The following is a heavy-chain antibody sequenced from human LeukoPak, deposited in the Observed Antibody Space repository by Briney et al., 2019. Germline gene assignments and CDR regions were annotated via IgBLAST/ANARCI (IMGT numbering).Heavy chain of an antibody. V-gene: IGHV3-23*01. CDR1: GLTFSSYA. D-gene: IGHD3-16*02. J-gene: IGHJ1*01. Sequence: GGSLRLSCAASGLTFSSYAMSLVRQAPGKGLEWVSAISGSGGSTYYADSVKGRFTISRDNSKNTLYLQMNSLRAEDTAVYYCAKDTRYAEYFQHWGQGTLVTVSS. CDR2: ISGSGGST. CDR3: AKDTRYAEYFQH.